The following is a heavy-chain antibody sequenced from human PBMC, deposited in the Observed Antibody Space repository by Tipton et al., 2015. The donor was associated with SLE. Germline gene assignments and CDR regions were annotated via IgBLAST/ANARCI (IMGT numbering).Heavy chain of an antibody. CDR3: AKDKTGHWYLDL. CDR2: ISWNSKNI. J-gene: IGHJ2*01. D-gene: IGHD3-10*01. V-gene: IGHV3-9*01. Sequence: QLVQSGVEVKKPGESLKISCKGSGYSFTTYWIGWVRQVPGKGLEWVSGISWNSKNIAYADSVRGRFTISRDNAKNSLYLQMNSLRAEDTALYYCAKDKTGHWYLDLWGRGTLVTVSS. CDR1: GYSFTTYW.